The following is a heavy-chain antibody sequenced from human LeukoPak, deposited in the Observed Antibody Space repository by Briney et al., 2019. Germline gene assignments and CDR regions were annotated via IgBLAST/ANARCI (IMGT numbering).Heavy chain of an antibody. Sequence: GGSLRLSCAASGFSFSDFYMSWFRQAPGKGLECLSYISPSGHDIIYADSVKSRFTISRDNAEKSVFLQMNSLRAEDTAVYYCSKTARTPSPSGPGTLVTVSS. V-gene: IGHV3-11*01. D-gene: IGHD1-1*01. J-gene: IGHJ5*02. CDR3: SKTARTPSP. CDR2: ISPSGHDI. CDR1: GFSFSDFY.